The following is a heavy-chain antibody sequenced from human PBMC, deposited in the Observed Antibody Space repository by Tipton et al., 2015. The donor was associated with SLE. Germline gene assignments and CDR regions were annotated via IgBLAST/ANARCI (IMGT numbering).Heavy chain of an antibody. CDR2: INHSGST. CDR3: ARGIVVVPAAPDYGMDV. V-gene: IGHV4-34*01. Sequence: TPSLTCAVYGGSFSGYYWSWIRQPPGKGLEWIGEINHSGSTNYNPSLKSRVTISVDTSKNQFSLKLSSVTAADTAVYYCARGIVVVPAAPDYGMDVWGQGTTVTVSS. CDR1: GGSFSGYY. J-gene: IGHJ6*02. D-gene: IGHD2-2*01.